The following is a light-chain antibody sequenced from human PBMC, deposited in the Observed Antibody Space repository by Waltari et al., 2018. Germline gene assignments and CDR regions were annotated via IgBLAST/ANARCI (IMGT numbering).Light chain of an antibody. CDR2: EVS. J-gene: IGKJ4*01. CDR1: QSLLHSDGKTH. CDR3: MQNIQFPLT. V-gene: IGKV2D-29*01. Sequence: DVVMTQTPLALSVTPGQPASISCKSSQSLLHSDGKTHLYWYLQKPGQPPQLLIYEVSSRLSGVTDRFSGSGSGTDFTLKISRVEAEDVGLYYCMQNIQFPLTFGGGTKVEIK.